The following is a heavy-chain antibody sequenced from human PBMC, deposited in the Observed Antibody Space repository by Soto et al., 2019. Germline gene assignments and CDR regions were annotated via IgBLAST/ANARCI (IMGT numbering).Heavy chain of an antibody. CDR2: INSDASHT. CDR1: GFTFSTYW. Sequence: EVQLVESGGGLVQPGGSLRLSCAASGFTFSTYWMHWIRQVPGKGLEWVSRINSDASHTYYADSVKGRFTISRDNAKNTLQLEMNSLGAEDTVVYYCVRDGNCITTSCYGNWFDPWGQGTLVTVSS. D-gene: IGHD2-2*01. J-gene: IGHJ5*02. V-gene: IGHV3-74*01. CDR3: VRDGNCITTSCYGNWFDP.